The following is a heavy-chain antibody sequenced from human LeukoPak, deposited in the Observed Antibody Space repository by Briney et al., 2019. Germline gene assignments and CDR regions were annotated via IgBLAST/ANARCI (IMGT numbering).Heavy chain of an antibody. CDR3: ARRNVSGPRGDY. CDR1: GGSISSSSYY. CDR2: IYYSGST. D-gene: IGHD1-26*01. Sequence: SETLSLTCTVSGGSISSSSYYWGWIRQPPGKGLEWIGSIYYSGSTYYNPSLKSRVTISVDTSKNQFSLKLSSVTAADTAVYYCARRNVSGPRGDYWGQGTLVTVSS. V-gene: IGHV4-39*01. J-gene: IGHJ4*02.